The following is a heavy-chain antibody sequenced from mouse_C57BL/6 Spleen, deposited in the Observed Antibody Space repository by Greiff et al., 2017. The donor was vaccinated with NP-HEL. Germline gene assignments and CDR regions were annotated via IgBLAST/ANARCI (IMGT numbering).Heavy chain of an antibody. CDR2: IDPANGNT. V-gene: IGHV14-3*01. J-gene: IGHJ3*01. CDR1: GFNIKNTY. Sequence: EVQLQQSVAELVRPGASVKLSCTASGFNIKNTYMHWVKQRPEQGLEWIGRIDPANGNTKYAPKFQGKATITADTSSNTAYLQRSSLTSEDTVIYYCSSDYSKGAWVADWGQGTLVTVAA. CDR3: SSDYSKGAWVAD. D-gene: IGHD2-5*01.